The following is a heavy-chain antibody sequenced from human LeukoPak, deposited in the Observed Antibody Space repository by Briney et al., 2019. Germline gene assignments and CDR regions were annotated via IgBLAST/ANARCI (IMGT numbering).Heavy chain of an antibody. CDR1: GFTVSSNY. CDR3: ASLILIAAGSDF. V-gene: IGHV4-34*01. J-gene: IGHJ4*02. CDR2: INHRGST. D-gene: IGHD6-13*01. Sequence: GSLRLSCAASGFTVSSNYMSWVRQAPGKGLEWIGEINHRGSTTYNPSLKSRVTISIDTSKNQFSLKLSSVTAADTAVYYCASLILIAAGSDFWGQGNLVTVSS.